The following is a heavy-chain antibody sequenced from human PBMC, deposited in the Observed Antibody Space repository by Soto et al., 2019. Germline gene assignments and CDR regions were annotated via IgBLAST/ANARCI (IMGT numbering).Heavy chain of an antibody. CDR1: GYTFTSYA. V-gene: IGHV1-3*05. CDR3: ARATSWWYFDL. J-gene: IGHJ2*01. CDR2: INAGNGNT. Sequence: QVQLVQSGAEEKKPGASVKVSCKASGYTFTSYAMHWVRQAPGQRLEWMGWINAGNGNTKYSQKFKGRVTITRDTSASTAYMELSSLRSEDTAVYYCARATSWWYFDLWGRGTLVTVSS.